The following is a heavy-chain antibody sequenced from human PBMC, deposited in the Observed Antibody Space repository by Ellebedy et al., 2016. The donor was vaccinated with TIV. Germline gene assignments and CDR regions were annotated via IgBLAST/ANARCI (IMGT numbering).Heavy chain of an antibody. J-gene: IGHJ4*02. V-gene: IGHV3-21*06. CDR1: GFTFSNYA. CDR2: MGGTSSYV. Sequence: GESLKISCAASGFTFSNYAMHWVRQAPGKGLEWVSSMGGTSSYVHYADSVEVRFTISRDNAKSSLYLHMSSLRVEDPAVYYCARVNGDYRIDYWGPGTLVTVSS. CDR3: ARVNGDYRIDY. D-gene: IGHD4-17*01.